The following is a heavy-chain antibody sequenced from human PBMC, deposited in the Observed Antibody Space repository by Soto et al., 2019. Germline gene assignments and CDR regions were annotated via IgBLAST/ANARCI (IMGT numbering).Heavy chain of an antibody. Sequence: PSETLSLTCTVSGGSVSSSSYYWSWIRQPPGKGLEWIGYIYYSGSSNKSPSLKSRVTISLDTSKNQYSLMLSSVTAADTAVYYCARVSCGGSCYVAYYGMDVWGQGTTVTVSS. J-gene: IGHJ6*02. D-gene: IGHD2-15*01. V-gene: IGHV4-61*01. CDR1: GGSVSSSSYY. CDR2: IYYSGSS. CDR3: ARVSCGGSCYVAYYGMDV.